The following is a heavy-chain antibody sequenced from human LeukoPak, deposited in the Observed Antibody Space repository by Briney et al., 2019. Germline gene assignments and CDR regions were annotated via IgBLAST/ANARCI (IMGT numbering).Heavy chain of an antibody. CDR3: AKVPYSDYGSGRPPFRYV. V-gene: IGHV3-23*01. Sequence: GGSLRLSCAASGFTFSNYAMSWVRQAPGKGLEWVSTISDSGDSTYYADSVKGRFTISRDNYKNTLYLQMDSLRAEDAAIYYCAKVPYSDYGSGRPPFRYVWGQGTTVAVSS. CDR1: GFTFSNYA. CDR2: ISDSGDST. J-gene: IGHJ6*02. D-gene: IGHD3-10*01.